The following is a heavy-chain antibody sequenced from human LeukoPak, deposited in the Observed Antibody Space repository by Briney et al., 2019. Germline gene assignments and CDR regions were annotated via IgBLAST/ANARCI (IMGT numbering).Heavy chain of an antibody. Sequence: SETLSLTCTVSGGSISSYYWSWIRQPPGKGLEWIGYIYYSGSTNYNPSLKSRVTISVDTSKNQFSLKLSSVTAADTAVYYCARANYYDSSGYPKMGYYYYYYGIDVWGQGTTVTVSS. V-gene: IGHV4-59*01. CDR3: ARANYYDSSGYPKMGYYYYYYGIDV. CDR1: GGSISSYY. CDR2: IYYSGST. J-gene: IGHJ6*02. D-gene: IGHD3-22*01.